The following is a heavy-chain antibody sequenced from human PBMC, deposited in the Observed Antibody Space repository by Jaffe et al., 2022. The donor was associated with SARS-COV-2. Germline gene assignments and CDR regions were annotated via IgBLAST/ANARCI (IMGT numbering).Heavy chain of an antibody. D-gene: IGHD1-26*01. V-gene: IGHV4-59*08. CDR2: IYYSGST. J-gene: IGHJ3*02. Sequence: QVQLQESGPGLVKPSETLSLTCTVSGGSISSYYWSWIRQPPGKGLEWIGYIYYSGSTNYNPSLKSRVTISVDTSKNQFSLKLSSVTAADTAVYYCARHDFWGWELLFDDAFDIWGQGTMVTVSS. CDR3: ARHDFWGWELLFDDAFDI. CDR1: GGSISSYY.